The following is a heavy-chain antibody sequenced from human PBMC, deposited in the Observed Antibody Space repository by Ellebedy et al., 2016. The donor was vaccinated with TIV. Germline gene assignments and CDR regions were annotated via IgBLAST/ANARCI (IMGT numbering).Heavy chain of an antibody. CDR2: IYTSGNT. CDR1: GASLSSAY. Sequence: MPSETLSLTCTVSGASLSSAYWSRIRQSAGKGLEWIGRIYTSGNTNYNPSLKSRVTMSVYTSKNHFSLKLTSVTAADTARYYCARGGGFANFWGQGILVTVSS. V-gene: IGHV4-4*07. J-gene: IGHJ4*02. CDR3: ARGGGFANF. D-gene: IGHD3-16*01.